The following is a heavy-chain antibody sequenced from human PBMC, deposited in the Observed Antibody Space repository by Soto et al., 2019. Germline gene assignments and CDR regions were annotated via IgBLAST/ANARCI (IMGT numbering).Heavy chain of an antibody. V-gene: IGHV4-59*01. CDR2: IYYSGST. D-gene: IGHD3-3*01. CDR1: GGSIRSYY. J-gene: IGHJ5*02. CDR3: ARDQHYDFWSGSLPPWFDP. Sequence: SETLSLTCTVSGGSIRSYYWSWIRQPPGKGLEWIGYIYYSGSTNYNPSLKSRVTISVDTSKNQFSLKLSSVTAADTAVYYCARDQHYDFWSGSLPPWFDPWGQGTLVTVSS.